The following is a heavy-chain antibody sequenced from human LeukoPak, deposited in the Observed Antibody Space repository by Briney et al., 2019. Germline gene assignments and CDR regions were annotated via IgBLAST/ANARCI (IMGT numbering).Heavy chain of an antibody. Sequence: GASVKVSCKASGYTFTDYAIHWVRQAPGQRPEWMGWITVGNGNTKFSQKFQGRVTFTRDSSASTAYMELGSLRSEDTAVYYCARVNMLGATLAYWGQGTLVTVSS. J-gene: IGHJ4*02. CDR1: GYTFTDYA. V-gene: IGHV1-3*01. CDR3: ARVNMLGATLAY. CDR2: ITVGNGNT. D-gene: IGHD1-26*01.